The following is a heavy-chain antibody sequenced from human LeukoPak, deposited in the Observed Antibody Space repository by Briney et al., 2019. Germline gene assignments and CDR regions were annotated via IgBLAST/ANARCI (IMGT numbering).Heavy chain of an antibody. CDR1: GGSISSGGYY. CDR3: AGDNYYDSSAPPGI. Sequence: SETLSLTCTVSGGSISSGGYYWSWIRQHPGKGLEWIGYIYYSGSTYYNPSLKSRVTISVDTSKNQFSLKLSSVTAADTAVYYCAGDNYYDSSAPPGIWGQGTMVTVSS. CDR2: IYYSGST. V-gene: IGHV4-31*03. J-gene: IGHJ3*02. D-gene: IGHD3-22*01.